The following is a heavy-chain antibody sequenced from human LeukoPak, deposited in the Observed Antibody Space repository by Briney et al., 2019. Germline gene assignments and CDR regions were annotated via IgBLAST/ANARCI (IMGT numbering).Heavy chain of an antibody. J-gene: IGHJ4*02. V-gene: IGHV3-73*01. D-gene: IGHD3-22*01. Sequence: GGSLKLSCAASGFTFRGSAMHWVRQASGKGLEWVGRIRSKANSYATAYAASVKGRFTISRDDSKNTAYLQMNSPKTEDTAVYYCTRRRTRSTMIVVVPKADYWGQGTLVTVSS. CDR2: IRSKANSYAT. CDR3: TRRRTRSTMIVVVPKADY. CDR1: GFTFRGSA.